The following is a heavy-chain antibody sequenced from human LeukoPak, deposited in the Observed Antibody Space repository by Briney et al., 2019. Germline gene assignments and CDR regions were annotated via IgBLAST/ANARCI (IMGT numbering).Heavy chain of an antibody. D-gene: IGHD1-26*01. Sequence: GGSLRLSCAASGFTFSSYSMNWVRQAPGKGLEWVAVIWYDGSNKYYADSVKGRFTISRDNSKNTLYLQMNSLRAEDTAVYYCARGREGNWFDPWGQGTLVTVSS. CDR3: ARGREGNWFDP. J-gene: IGHJ5*02. CDR2: IWYDGSNK. CDR1: GFTFSSYS. V-gene: IGHV3-33*08.